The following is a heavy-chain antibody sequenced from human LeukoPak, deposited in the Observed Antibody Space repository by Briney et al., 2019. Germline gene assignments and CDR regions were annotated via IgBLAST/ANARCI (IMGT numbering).Heavy chain of an antibody. Sequence: ASVKVSRKASGYTFTDYYMHWVRQAPGQGLEGMGWLNPNSGDTNYAQKFQGRVSMTRDTSISTAYMDLSDLRSDDTAVYYCARGRNIEMTTMSGGSDYWGQGTLVTVSS. D-gene: IGHD5-24*01. V-gene: IGHV1-2*02. CDR2: LNPNSGDT. J-gene: IGHJ4*02. CDR3: ARGRNIEMTTMSGGSDY. CDR1: GYTFTDYY.